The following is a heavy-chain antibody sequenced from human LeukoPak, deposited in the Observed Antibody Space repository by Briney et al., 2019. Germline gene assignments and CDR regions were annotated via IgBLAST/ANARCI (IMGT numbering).Heavy chain of an antibody. V-gene: IGHV3-30-3*01. J-gene: IGHJ6*03. CDR3: AKDPGELLRGYQMDV. CDR2: ISYDGSNK. CDR1: GFTFSSYA. Sequence: PGGSLRLSCAASGFTFSSYAMHWVRQAPGKGLEWVAVISYDGSNKYYADSVKGRFTISRDNSRNTLSLQMNSLKDEDTAVYYCAKDPGELLRGYQMDVWGKGTTVTVSS. D-gene: IGHD3-10*01.